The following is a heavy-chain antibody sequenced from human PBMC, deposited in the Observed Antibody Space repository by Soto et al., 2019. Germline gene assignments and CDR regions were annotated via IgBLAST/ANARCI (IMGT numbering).Heavy chain of an antibody. Sequence: PGGSLRVSCAASGFSCSIYEMNWVRQAPGKGLEWVSYISSSGSTISYADSVKGRFTISRDNAKNSLYLQMNSLRAEDTAVYYCAGAPLDYYDSSGYFDSWGQGTLVTVSS. D-gene: IGHD3-22*01. V-gene: IGHV3-48*03. CDR3: AGAPLDYYDSSGYFDS. CDR1: GFSCSIYE. J-gene: IGHJ4*02. CDR2: ISSSGSTI.